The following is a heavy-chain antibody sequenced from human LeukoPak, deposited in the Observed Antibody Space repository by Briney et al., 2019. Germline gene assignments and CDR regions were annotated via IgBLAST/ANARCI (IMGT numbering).Heavy chain of an antibody. D-gene: IGHD6-19*01. Sequence: PSETLSLTCTVSGGSISSYYWSWIRQPPGKGLEWIGYIYYSGSTNYNPSLKSRVTISVDTPKNQFSLKLSSVTAADTAVYYCAIEAQAVAGKSDAFDIWGQGTMVTVSS. CDR1: GGSISSYY. CDR2: IYYSGST. CDR3: AIEAQAVAGKSDAFDI. V-gene: IGHV4-59*12. J-gene: IGHJ3*02.